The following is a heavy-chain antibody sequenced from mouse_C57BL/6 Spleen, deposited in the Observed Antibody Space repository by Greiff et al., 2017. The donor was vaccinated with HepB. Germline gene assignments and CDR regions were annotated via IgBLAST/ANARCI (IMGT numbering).Heavy chain of an antibody. CDR2: IWSGGST. Sequence: VQRVESGPGLVQPSQSLSITCTVSGFSLTSYGVHWVRQPPGKGLEWLGVIWSGGSTDYNAAFISRLSISKDNSKSQVFFKMNSLQANDTAIYYCAKKDGYYAMDYWGQGTSVTVSS. J-gene: IGHJ4*01. CDR1: GFSLTSYG. CDR3: AKKDGYYAMDY. D-gene: IGHD2-3*01. V-gene: IGHV2-4*01.